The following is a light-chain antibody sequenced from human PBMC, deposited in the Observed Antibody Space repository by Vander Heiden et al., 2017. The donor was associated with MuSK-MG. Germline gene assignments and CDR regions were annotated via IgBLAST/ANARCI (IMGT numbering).Light chain of an antibody. V-gene: IGKV1-39*01. CDR1: RTINNY. Sequence: IQMTQSPSSLSASVGDTVTITCRASRTINNYLNWYQQKPGKVPKLLIYVASSLQSGVPSRFSGSGSGTHFTLTISKLQPADFATYYCQQSHSTPRTFGQGTTVEIK. J-gene: IGKJ1*01. CDR2: VAS. CDR3: QQSHSTPRT.